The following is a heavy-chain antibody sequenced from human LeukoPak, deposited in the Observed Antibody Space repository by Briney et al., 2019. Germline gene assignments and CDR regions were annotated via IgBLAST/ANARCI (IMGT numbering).Heavy chain of an antibody. V-gene: IGHV1-2*02. J-gene: IGHJ4*02. CDR2: INPNSGGT. D-gene: IGHD3-22*01. CDR3: AREITMIVVAMGY. CDR1: GYTFTGYY. Sequence: GASLKVSCKASGYTFTGYYMHWVRQAPGQGLEWMGWINPNSGGTNYAQKFQGRVTMTRDTSISTAYMELSRLRSDDTAVYYCAREITMIVVAMGYWGQGTLVTVSS.